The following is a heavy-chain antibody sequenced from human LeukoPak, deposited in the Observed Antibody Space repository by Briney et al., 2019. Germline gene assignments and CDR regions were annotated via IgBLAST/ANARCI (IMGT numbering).Heavy chain of an antibody. V-gene: IGHV1-69*13. Sequence: ASVNVSFKASGGTFSSYAISWVRQAPGQGLEWMGGIIPIFGTANYAQKFQGRVTITADESTSTAYMELSSLRSEDTAVYYCAAGPTVTTFGYWGQGTLVTVSS. J-gene: IGHJ4*02. CDR3: AAGPTVTTFGY. D-gene: IGHD4-17*01. CDR1: GGTFSSYA. CDR2: IIPIFGTA.